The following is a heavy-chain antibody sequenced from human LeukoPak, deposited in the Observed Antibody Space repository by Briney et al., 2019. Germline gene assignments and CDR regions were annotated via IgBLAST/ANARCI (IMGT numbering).Heavy chain of an antibody. Sequence: ASVTVSCKASGYTFTSYFMHWVRQAPGQGLDWMGVINSSGGGTSYAQKFQGRVTMTRDTSTSTVYMELSSLRSEDTAVYYCARASYYYDFSFWGQGTLVTVS. CDR2: INSSGGGT. D-gene: IGHD3-22*01. CDR1: GYTFTSYF. V-gene: IGHV1-46*01. CDR3: ARASYYYDFSF. J-gene: IGHJ4*02.